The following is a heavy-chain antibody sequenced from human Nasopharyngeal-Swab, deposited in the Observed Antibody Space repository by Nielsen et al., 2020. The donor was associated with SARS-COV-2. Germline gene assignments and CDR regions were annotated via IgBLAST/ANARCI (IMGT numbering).Heavy chain of an antibody. CDR3: TTDGVVITFGGVIVPDY. D-gene: IGHD3-16*02. CDR2: IKSKTDGGTT. J-gene: IGHJ4*02. V-gene: IGHV3-15*01. CDR1: GFTFSNAL. Sequence: GESLKISCSSSGFTFSNALMSWVRQAPGKGLEWVGRIKSKTDGGTTDYAAPVKGRFTISRDDSKNTLYLQMNSLKTEDTAVYYCTTDGVVITFGGVIVPDYWGQGTLVTVSS.